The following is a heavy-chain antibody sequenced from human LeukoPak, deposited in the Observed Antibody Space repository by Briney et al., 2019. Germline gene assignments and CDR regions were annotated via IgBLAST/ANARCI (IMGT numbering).Heavy chain of an antibody. V-gene: IGHV3-21*04. CDR2: ISSSSSYI. CDR3: AKDRPLRFLEWFDDAFDI. Sequence: GGSLRLSCAASGFTFSSYSMNWVRQAPGKVLEWVSSISSSSSYIYYADSVKGRFTISRDNSKNTLYLQMNSLRAEDTAVYYCAKDRPLRFLEWFDDAFDIWGQGTMVTVSS. D-gene: IGHD3-3*01. CDR1: GFTFSSYS. J-gene: IGHJ3*02.